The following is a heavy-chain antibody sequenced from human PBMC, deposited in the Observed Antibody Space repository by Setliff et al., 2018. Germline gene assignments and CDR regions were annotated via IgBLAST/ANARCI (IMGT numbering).Heavy chain of an antibody. V-gene: IGHV1-69*15. CDR2: IIPVFETT. CDR3: ARSEAGVIVPTSPAYYYYYMGV. D-gene: IGHD5-12*01. J-gene: IGHJ6*03. CDR1: GGPFSSYA. Sequence: ASVKVSCKASGGPFSSYAISWVRQAPGQGLEWMGRIIPVFETTNYAQKFQGRVTITADESTGTAYMGLSNLRSEDTAVYYCARSEAGVIVPTSPAYYYYYMGVWGKGTTVTSP.